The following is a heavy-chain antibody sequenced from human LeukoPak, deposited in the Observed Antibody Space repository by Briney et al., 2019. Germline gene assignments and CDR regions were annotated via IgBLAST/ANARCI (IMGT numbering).Heavy chain of an antibody. CDR1: GGSISTYY. J-gene: IGHJ4*02. D-gene: IGHD3-3*01. CDR2: ISYTGST. Sequence: SETLSLTCTVSGGSISTYYWSWIRQPPGKGLEWVGYISYTGSTNYNPSLKSRVTISLDTSKNQFSLKVTSVTAADTAVYYCARDYSIFGVVIYFDYWGQGTLVTVSS. V-gene: IGHV4-59*01. CDR3: ARDYSIFGVVIYFDY.